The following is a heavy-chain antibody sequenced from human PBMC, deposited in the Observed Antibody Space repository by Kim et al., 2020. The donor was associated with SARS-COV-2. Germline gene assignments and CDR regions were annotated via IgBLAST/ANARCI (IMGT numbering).Heavy chain of an antibody. D-gene: IGHD2-21*02. J-gene: IGHJ4*02. CDR3: ARVGEVWVTDMYYFDY. CDR1: GGTFSSYA. Sequence: SVKVSCKASGGTFSSYAISWVRQAPGQGLEWMGGIIPIFGTANYAQKFQGRVTITADESTSTAYMELSSLRSEDTAVYYCARVGEVWVTDMYYFDYWGQGTLVTVSS. CDR2: IIPIFGTA. V-gene: IGHV1-69*13.